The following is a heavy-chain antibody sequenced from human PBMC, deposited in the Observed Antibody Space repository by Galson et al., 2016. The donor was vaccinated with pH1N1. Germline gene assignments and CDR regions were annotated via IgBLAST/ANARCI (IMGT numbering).Heavy chain of an antibody. Sequence: SVKVSCKASEGSFAKYAVSWVRQAPGQGLEWMGRIIPIYGTPNYAQKFQDRLTITADEYTTTVYMELNSLISADTAMYYCARPGRTETTKEGFAWGYGMDVWGQGTTVTVSS. CDR3: ARPGRTETTKEGFAWGYGMDV. J-gene: IGHJ6*02. D-gene: IGHD1-1*01. V-gene: IGHV1-69*13. CDR1: EGSFAKYA. CDR2: IIPIYGTP.